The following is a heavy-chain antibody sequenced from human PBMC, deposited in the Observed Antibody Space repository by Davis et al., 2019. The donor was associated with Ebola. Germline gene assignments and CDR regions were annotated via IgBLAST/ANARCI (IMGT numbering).Heavy chain of an antibody. D-gene: IGHD6-19*01. V-gene: IGHV3-7*01. J-gene: IGHJ4*02. Sequence: PGGSLRLSCAASGFTFDDYGMSWVRQAPGKGLEWVANIKQDGSDTYAVDSVKGRFTISRDNTKNSLYVQMNNLRAEDTAVYFCARGRYTSGWYPDYFDCWGQGTLVTVSS. CDR3: ARGRYTSGWYPDYFDC. CDR2: IKQDGSDT. CDR1: GFTFDDYG.